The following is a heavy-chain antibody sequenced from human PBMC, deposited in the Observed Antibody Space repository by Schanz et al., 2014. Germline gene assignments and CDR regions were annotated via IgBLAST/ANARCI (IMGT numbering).Heavy chain of an antibody. J-gene: IGHJ4*02. CDR3: ARDLISSGWYG. CDR1: GFTFSGYA. D-gene: IGHD6-19*01. Sequence: EVQLLESGGGLVQPGGSLRISCAASGFTFSGYAMSWVRQAPGKGLEWVGRITNKPNNYNTEYAASVKGRFTISRDDSRNSLYLQMSSLKTEDTAVYYCARDLISSGWYGWGQGTLVTVSS. V-gene: IGHV3-72*01. CDR2: ITNKPNNYNT.